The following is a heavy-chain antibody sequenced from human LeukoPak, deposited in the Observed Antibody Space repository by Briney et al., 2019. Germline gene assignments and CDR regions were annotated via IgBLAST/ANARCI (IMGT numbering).Heavy chain of an antibody. D-gene: IGHD6-25*01. J-gene: IGHJ4*02. CDR3: ARQLPTAAADTRGYFDY. V-gene: IGHV4-38-2*01. Sequence: SETLSLTCAVSGYSISSGYYWGWIRPLPGKGLGWVGSIYHSGSTYYNPSLKSRATLSVDTSNNQFSLKLISVTAADAAVYFCARQLPTAAADTRGYFDYWGQGTVVTVSS. CDR2: IYHSGST. CDR1: GYSISSGYY.